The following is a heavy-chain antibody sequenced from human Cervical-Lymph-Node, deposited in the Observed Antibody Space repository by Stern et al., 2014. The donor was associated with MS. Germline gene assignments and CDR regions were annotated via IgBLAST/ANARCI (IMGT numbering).Heavy chain of an antibody. J-gene: IGHJ4*02. CDR2: ISSGGSYI. CDR3: ARGRGGNYRYYFDY. V-gene: IGHV3-21*01. D-gene: IGHD4-23*01. CDR1: GFTFSSYS. Sequence: EVQLEESGGGLVKPGGSLRLSCAASGFTFSSYSMNWVRQAPGTGLEWVGSISSGGSYIYYADSLKGRFAISRDNAKNSLYLQMNSLRAEDTAVYYCARGRGGNYRYYFDYWGQGTLVTVSS.